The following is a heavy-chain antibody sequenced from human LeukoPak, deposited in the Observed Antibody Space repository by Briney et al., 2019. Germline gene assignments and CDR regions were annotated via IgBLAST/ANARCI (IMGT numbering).Heavy chain of an antibody. Sequence: GGSLRLSCAASGFTFSSYAMHWVRQAPGKGLEWVAVISYDGSNKKYADSVKGRFTISRVNSQKTLYLQMNSLRAEDAAVYYCARGAARMVEMGTMISFEYWGQGTLVTVSS. J-gene: IGHJ4*02. CDR3: ARGAARMVEMGTMISFEY. V-gene: IGHV3-30*04. D-gene: IGHD5-24*01. CDR1: GFTFSSYA. CDR2: ISYDGSNK.